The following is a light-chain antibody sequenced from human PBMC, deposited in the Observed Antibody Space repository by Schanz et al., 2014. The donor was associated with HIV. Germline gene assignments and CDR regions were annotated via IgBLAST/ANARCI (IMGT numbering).Light chain of an antibody. Sequence: DIQMTQSPSSLSASIGDRVNITCRASQTISYYLSWYQQKPGKAPKLLIYAASSLQSGVPSRFSGSGSGTDFTLTISRLKPEDSAVYYCFQSGRSPLTFGPGTKVDIK. CDR1: QTISYY. V-gene: IGKV1-39*01. CDR3: FQSGRSPLT. CDR2: AAS. J-gene: IGKJ3*01.